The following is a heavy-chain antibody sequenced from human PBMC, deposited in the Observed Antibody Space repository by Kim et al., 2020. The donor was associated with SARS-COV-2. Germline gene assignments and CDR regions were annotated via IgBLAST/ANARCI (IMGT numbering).Heavy chain of an antibody. CDR3: AREGLWGSYRPYYS. CDR2: INSDGSST. V-gene: IGHV3-74*01. D-gene: IGHD3-16*02. J-gene: IGHJ4*02. CDR1: GFTFSSYW. Sequence: GGSLRLSCAASGFTFSSYWMHWVRQAPGKGLVWVSRINSDGSSTSYADSVKGRFTISRDNAKNTLYLQMNSLRAEDTAVYYCAREGLWGSYRPYYSWGQGTLVTVSS.